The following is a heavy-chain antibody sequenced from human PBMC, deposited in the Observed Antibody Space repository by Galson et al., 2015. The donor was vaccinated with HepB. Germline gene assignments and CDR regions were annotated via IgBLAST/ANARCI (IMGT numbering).Heavy chain of an antibody. V-gene: IGHV1-46*01. D-gene: IGHD6-19*01. CDR2: INPSGGST. J-gene: IGHJ6*02. CDR1: GYTSTSYY. CDR3: ARPLYSSGWYSGYYYGMDV. Sequence: SVKVSCKASGYTSTSYYMHWVRQAPGQGLEWMGIINPSGGSTTYAQKFQGRVTMTRDTSTSTVYMEVSSLRSEDTAVYYCARPLYSSGWYSGYYYGMDVWGQGTTVTVSS.